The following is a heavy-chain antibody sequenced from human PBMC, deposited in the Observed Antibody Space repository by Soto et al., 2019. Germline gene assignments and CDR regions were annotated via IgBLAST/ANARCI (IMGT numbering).Heavy chain of an antibody. CDR2: INHSGST. Sequence: SETLSLTCAVYGGSFSGYYWSWIRQPPGKGLEWIGEINHSGSTNYNPSLKSRVTISVDTSKNQFSLKLSSVTAADTAVYYCARNGREYYDFWSGYYLYHGMDVWGQGTTVTVSS. D-gene: IGHD3-3*01. V-gene: IGHV4-34*01. CDR1: GGSFSGYY. CDR3: ARNGREYYDFWSGYYLYHGMDV. J-gene: IGHJ6*02.